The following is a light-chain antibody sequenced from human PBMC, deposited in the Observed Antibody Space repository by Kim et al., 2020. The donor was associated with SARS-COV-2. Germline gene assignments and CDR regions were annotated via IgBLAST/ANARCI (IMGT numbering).Light chain of an antibody. CDR1: KLVNQY. CDR2: QDN. Sequence: SMSPGQTSPITCTGDKLVNQYVSWYQQKPGLSPVLVIYQDNKRPSGIPERFSGSNSGKTATLTISGTQAMDEADYYCQAWDSSSAVFGGGTQLTVL. J-gene: IGLJ3*02. CDR3: QAWDSSSAV. V-gene: IGLV3-1*01.